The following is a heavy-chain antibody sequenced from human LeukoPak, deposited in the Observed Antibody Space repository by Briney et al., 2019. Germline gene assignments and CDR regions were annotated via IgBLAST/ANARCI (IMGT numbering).Heavy chain of an antibody. D-gene: IGHD2-2*02. J-gene: IGHJ4*02. V-gene: IGHV3-23*01. CDR3: AKDSIVVVPAAIPSLELTGTDY. CDR2: ICGSGGST. Sequence: GGSLRLSCAASGFTFSSYWMSWVRQAPGKGLEWVSAICGSGGSTYYADSVKGRFTISRDNSKNTLYLQMNSLRAEDTAVYYCAKDSIVVVPAAIPSLELTGTDYWGQGTLVTVSS. CDR1: GFTFSSYW.